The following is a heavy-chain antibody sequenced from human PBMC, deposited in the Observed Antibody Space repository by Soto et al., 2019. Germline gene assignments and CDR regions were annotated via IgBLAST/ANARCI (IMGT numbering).Heavy chain of an antibody. J-gene: IGHJ5*02. CDR2: ISSSSSYI. CDR3: ARDMVRGEGWFDP. CDR1: GFTFSSYS. Sequence: EVQLVESGGGLVKPGGSLRLSCAASGFTFSSYSMNWVRQAPGKGLEWVSSISSSSSYIYYADSVKGRFTISRDNAKNSLYLQMNSLRAEDTAVYYCARDMVRGEGWFDPWGQGTLVTVSS. V-gene: IGHV3-21*01. D-gene: IGHD3-10*01.